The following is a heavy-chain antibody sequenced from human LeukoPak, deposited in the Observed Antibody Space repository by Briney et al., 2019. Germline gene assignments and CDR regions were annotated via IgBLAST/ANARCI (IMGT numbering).Heavy chain of an antibody. CDR2: INHSGST. CDR1: GGSFSGYY. D-gene: IGHD3-3*01. Sequence: SETLSLTCAVYGGSFSGYYWSWLRQPPGKGLEWIGEINHSGSTNYNPSLKSRVTISVDTSKNQFSLKLSSVTAADTAVYYCARGNDFWSGYDFDYWGQGTLVTVSS. CDR3: ARGNDFWSGYDFDY. V-gene: IGHV4-34*01. J-gene: IGHJ4*02.